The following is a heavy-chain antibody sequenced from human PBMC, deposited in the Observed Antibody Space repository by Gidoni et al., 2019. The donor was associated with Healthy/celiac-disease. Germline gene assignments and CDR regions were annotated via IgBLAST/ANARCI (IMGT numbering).Heavy chain of an antibody. CDR2: ISYDGSNK. CDR1: GFTFSSYA. D-gene: IGHD5-18*01. V-gene: IGHV3-30-3*01. J-gene: IGHJ4*02. Sequence: QVQLVESGGGVVQPGRSLRLSCAASGFTFSSYAMHWVRQAPGKGLEWVAVISYDGSNKYYADSVKGRFTISRDNSKNTLYLQMNSLRAEDTAVYYCARAVAAMVYYFDYWGQGTLVTVSS. CDR3: ARAVAAMVYYFDY.